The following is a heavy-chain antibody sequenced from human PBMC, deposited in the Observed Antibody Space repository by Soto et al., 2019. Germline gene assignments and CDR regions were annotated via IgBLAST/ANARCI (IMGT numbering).Heavy chain of an antibody. V-gene: IGHV3-23*01. CDR1: GFTFSSYA. J-gene: IGHJ6*03. Sequence: EVQLLESGGGLVQPGGSLRLSCAAFGFTFSSYAMSWVRQAPGKGLEWVSAISGSGGSTYYADSVKGRFTISRDNSKNTLYLQMNSLRAEDTAVYYCAKDEGYCSGGSCYMDYYYYYMDVWGKGTTVTVSS. CDR3: AKDEGYCSGGSCYMDYYYYYMDV. D-gene: IGHD2-15*01. CDR2: ISGSGGST.